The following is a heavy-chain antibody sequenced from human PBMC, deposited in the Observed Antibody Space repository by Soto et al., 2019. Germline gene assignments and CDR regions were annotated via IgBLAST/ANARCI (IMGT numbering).Heavy chain of an antibody. J-gene: IGHJ5*02. CDR1: GFSFSNYA. CDR3: TKEHSNYPDNWFDP. D-gene: IGHD4-4*01. V-gene: IGHV3-23*01. CDR2: IDSGGGST. Sequence: EVHLLVSGGGSVQPGGSLRLSCAASGFSFSNYAMSWVRQAPGTGLEWVSAIDSGGGSTYYAASVKGRFSISRDNSMNTLYLQKNSLRAEDTAIYYCTKEHSNYPDNWFDPWGQGTLVTVSS.